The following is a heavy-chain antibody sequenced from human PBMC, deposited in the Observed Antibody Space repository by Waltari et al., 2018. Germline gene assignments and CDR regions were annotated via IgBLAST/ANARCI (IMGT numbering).Heavy chain of an antibody. J-gene: IGHJ5*02. V-gene: IGHV1-69*12. Sequence: QVQLVQSGAEVKKHGSSVKVSCKASGGTFGSFAISWVRQAPGEGLEWMGGIIPIFGTAPNYAQKFQGRLTVTADESTATVYMDLSSLRSDDTAVYYCARRQLGGAFDPWGQGTLVSVSS. D-gene: IGHD3-16*01. CDR1: GGTFGSFA. CDR2: IIPIFGTAP. CDR3: ARRQLGGAFDP.